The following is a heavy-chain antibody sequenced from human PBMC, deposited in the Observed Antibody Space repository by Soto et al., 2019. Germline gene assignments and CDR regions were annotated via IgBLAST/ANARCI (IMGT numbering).Heavy chain of an antibody. CDR1: GFTFSSYG. Sequence: SGGSLRLSCAASGFTFSSYGMHWVRQAPGKGLEWVAVISYDGSNKYYADSVKGRFTISRDNSKNTLYLQMNSLRAEDTAVYYCAKDRAAAGYYYYYGMDVWGQGTTVTVSS. V-gene: IGHV3-30*18. CDR2: ISYDGSNK. J-gene: IGHJ6*02. D-gene: IGHD6-13*01. CDR3: AKDRAAAGYYYYYGMDV.